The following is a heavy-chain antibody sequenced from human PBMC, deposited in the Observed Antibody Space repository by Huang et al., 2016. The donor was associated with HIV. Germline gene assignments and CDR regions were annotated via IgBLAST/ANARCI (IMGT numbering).Heavy chain of an antibody. J-gene: IGHJ4*02. D-gene: IGHD6-13*01. CDR3: ASQHIGAAATWF. Sequence: QLQLQESGPGQVKPSETLSLTCTVSGDFISSTNYYWGWIRQSQGKGLEWVGSVYQSGSTNYNPALKSRVTLSVDTSRNQFSLRLKSVTAADTAVYYCASQHIGAAATWFWGRGTQVAVSS. V-gene: IGHV4-39*01. CDR2: VYQSGST. CDR1: GDFISSTNYY.